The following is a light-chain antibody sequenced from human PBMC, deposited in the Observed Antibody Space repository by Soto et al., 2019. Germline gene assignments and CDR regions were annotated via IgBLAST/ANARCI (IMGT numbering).Light chain of an antibody. CDR1: QSFSNY. CDR3: QQTYTIPWT. J-gene: IGKJ1*01. CDR2: SAT. V-gene: IGKV1-39*01. Sequence: DIQMTQSLSSFSASVGDRITITCRTSQSFSNYLTWYQHKPGKAPKLLIYSATVLQSGVPSRFSGSGSGTDFTLTISRLQPEDSATYYCQQTYTIPWTFGQGTEVDIK.